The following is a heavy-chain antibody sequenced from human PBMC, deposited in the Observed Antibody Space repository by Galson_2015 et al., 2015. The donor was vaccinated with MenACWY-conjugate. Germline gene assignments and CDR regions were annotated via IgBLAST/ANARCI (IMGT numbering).Heavy chain of an antibody. CDR3: ARGYGDYNPLDS. D-gene: IGHD4-17*01. CDR1: GFTFSNYW. V-gene: IGHV3-74*01. CDR2: INSDGSTI. Sequence: SLRLSCAASGFTFSNYWMHWVRQVPGKGLVWVSRINSDGSTISYADSVKGRFTISRDNAKNTLYLQMNSLRAEDTAVYYCARGYGDYNPLDSSGQGTLVTVSS. J-gene: IGHJ4*02.